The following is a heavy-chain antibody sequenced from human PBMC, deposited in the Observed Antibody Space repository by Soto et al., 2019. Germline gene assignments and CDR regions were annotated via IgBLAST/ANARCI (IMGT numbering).Heavy chain of an antibody. J-gene: IGHJ5*01. D-gene: IGHD5-12*01. Sequence: QVQLVESGGGVVQPGRSLRLSCAASGFTFSSFAMHWVRQAPGKGLEWVALISYDGNNKYHADSVKGRFTISRDDSKNTLYRQMNRLRPEDTALYYCARDRGYSGYDSLDSWGQGTLVTVSS. CDR1: GFTFSSFA. CDR2: ISYDGNNK. V-gene: IGHV3-30*04. CDR3: ARDRGYSGYDSLDS.